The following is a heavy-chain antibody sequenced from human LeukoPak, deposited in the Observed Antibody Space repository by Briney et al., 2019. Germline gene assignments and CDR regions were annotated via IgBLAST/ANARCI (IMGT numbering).Heavy chain of an antibody. J-gene: IGHJ3*02. D-gene: IGHD3-3*01. CDR1: GYSISSGYY. Sequence: PPETLSLTCAVSGYSISSGYYWGWIRRPPGKGLEGIGSIYHRGSTYYNPSLKRGVTISVDTSKNQFSLKLSSVTAADTAVYYCAREGASYDFWSGYGYAFDIWGQGRMVTVSS. CDR3: AREGASYDFWSGYGYAFDI. CDR2: IYHRGST. V-gene: IGHV4-38-2*02.